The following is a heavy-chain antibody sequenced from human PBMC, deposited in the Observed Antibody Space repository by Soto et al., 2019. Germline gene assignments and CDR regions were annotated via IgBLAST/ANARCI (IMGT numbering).Heavy chain of an antibody. D-gene: IGHD5-18*01. CDR1: GDSVSSNSAA. J-gene: IGHJ5*01. CDR3: GKMLTGTSGHSDFDS. Sequence: SQTLSLTCAISGDSVSSNSAAWNWIRQSPSRGLEWLGRTYYRSKWYNDYAVSVKSRITINPDTSKNQFSLKLTSVTAADTAVYFCGKMLTGTSGHSDFDSWGQGTLVTVSS. V-gene: IGHV6-1*01. CDR2: TYYRSKWYN.